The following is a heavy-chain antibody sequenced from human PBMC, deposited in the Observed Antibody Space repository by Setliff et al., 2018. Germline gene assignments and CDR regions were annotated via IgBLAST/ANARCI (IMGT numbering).Heavy chain of an antibody. CDR1: GFAFGDHY. V-gene: IGHV3-11*01. D-gene: IGHD2-21*02. CDR2: IASNGYFT. CDR3: AKGGGDWDNQHYVYDI. J-gene: IGHJ3*02. Sequence: GSLRLSCAASGFAFGDHYMSWIRQAPGKGLEWLAYIASNGYFTDYADAVKGRFVISRDNSQNSLHHQINGLRVEDTAEYYCAKGGGDWDNQHYVYDIWGQGTMVTVSS.